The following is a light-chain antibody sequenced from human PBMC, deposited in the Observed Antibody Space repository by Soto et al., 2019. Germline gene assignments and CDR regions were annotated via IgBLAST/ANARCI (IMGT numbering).Light chain of an antibody. Sequence: QSVLTQPPSVSAAPRQRVTISCSGSTPNIGNNAVNWYQLLPGKAPKLLIYYDDLLPSRVSDRVSGSKSGTSASLAISGLQAEDEADYFCSAWDDSLNGPVFGGGTKLTVL. J-gene: IGLJ2*01. CDR2: YDD. CDR3: SAWDDSLNGPV. CDR1: TPNIGNNA. V-gene: IGLV1-36*01.